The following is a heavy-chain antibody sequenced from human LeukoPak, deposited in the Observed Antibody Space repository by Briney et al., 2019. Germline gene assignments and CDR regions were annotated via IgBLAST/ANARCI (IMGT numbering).Heavy chain of an antibody. CDR2: ISSSSSTI. V-gene: IGHV3-48*01. CDR1: GFTFSSYS. Sequence: GGSLRLSCAASGFTFSSYSMNWVRQAPGKGLESVSYISSSSSTIYYADSVKGRFTISRDNAKNSLYLQMNSLRAEDTAVYYCARAGAGYCSGGSCYFATLYYYYYGMDVWGQGTTVTVSS. J-gene: IGHJ6*02. D-gene: IGHD2-15*01. CDR3: ARAGAGYCSGGSCYFATLYYYYYGMDV.